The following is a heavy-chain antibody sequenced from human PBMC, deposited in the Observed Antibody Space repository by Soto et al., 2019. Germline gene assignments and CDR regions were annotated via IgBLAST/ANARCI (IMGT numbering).Heavy chain of an antibody. Sequence: DVQLLESGGGLVQPGGSLRLSCAASGFTFSSYAMSWVRQAPGKGLEWVSAISATGGSAFYADSVKGRFTISRDNSKNTVFLQIVSLVTEDTAVYYCAKGTTAVYCFDFWGQGTLVTVSS. J-gene: IGHJ4*02. CDR2: ISATGGSA. CDR1: GFTFSSYA. V-gene: IGHV3-23*01. D-gene: IGHD2-15*01. CDR3: AKGTTAVYCFDF.